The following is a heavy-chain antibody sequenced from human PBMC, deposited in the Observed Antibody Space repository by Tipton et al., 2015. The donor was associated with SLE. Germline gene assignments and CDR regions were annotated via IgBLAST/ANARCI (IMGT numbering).Heavy chain of an antibody. CDR1: GDSISRNSYY. V-gene: IGHV4-61*02. CDR3: ARGGTRYCSSTSCFTGYYYYYMDV. D-gene: IGHD2-2*01. Sequence: TLSLTCTVSGDSISRNSYYWSWIRQPAGKGLEWIGRVLSSGGTYYNPSLGSRVAISVDTSKNQFSLKLSSVTAADTAVYYCARGGTRYCSSTSCFTGYYYYYMDVWGKGTTVTVSS. J-gene: IGHJ6*03. CDR2: VLSSGGT.